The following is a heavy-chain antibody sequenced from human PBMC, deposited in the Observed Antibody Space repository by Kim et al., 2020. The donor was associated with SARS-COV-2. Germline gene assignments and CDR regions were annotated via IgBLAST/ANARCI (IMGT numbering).Heavy chain of an antibody. Sequence: SETLSHTCTVSGGSISSGDYYWSWIRQPPGKGLEWIGYIYYSGSTYYNPSLKSRVTISVDTSKNQFSLKLSSVTAADTAVYYCSSGWYRSTFDYWGQGTLVTVSS. D-gene: IGHD6-19*01. V-gene: IGHV4-30-4*01. CDR3: SSGWYRSTFDY. CDR1: GGSISSGDYY. CDR2: IYYSGST. J-gene: IGHJ4*02.